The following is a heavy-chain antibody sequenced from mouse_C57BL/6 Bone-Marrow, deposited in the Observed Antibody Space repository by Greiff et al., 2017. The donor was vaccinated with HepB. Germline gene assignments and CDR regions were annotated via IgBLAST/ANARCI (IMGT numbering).Heavy chain of an antibody. CDR2: ISSGGGST. D-gene: IGHD1-1*01. CDR3: ARHHGSSAWFAY. V-gene: IGHV5-6*01. J-gene: IGHJ3*01. Sequence: EVKVVESGGDLVKPGGSLKLSCAASGFTFSSYGMSWVRQTPDKRLEWVATISSGGGSTYYPDTMERRFIISRDNTKKTLYLQMSSLRSEDTALYYCARHHGSSAWFAYWGQGTLVTVSA. CDR1: GFTFSSYG.